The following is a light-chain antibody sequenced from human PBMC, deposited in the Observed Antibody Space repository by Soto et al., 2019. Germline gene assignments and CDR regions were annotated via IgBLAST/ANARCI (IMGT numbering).Light chain of an antibody. CDR2: KAS. J-gene: IGKJ2*01. V-gene: IGKV1-5*03. Sequence: DIQMTQSPSTLSASVGDRITITCRASQSVGTWLAWYQQKPGKAPNLLIYKASTLETGVPSRFSGSGSGTAFTLTISSLQPDDFATYYCQQYNSYPKNFGQGTKV. CDR3: QQYNSYPKN. CDR1: QSVGTW.